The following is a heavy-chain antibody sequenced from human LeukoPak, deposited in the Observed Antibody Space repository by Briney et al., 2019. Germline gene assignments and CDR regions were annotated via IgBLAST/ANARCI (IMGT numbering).Heavy chain of an antibody. V-gene: IGHV3-23*01. CDR1: GFTFSSYA. Sequence: GGSLRLSCAASGFTFSSYAMSWVRQAPGKGLEWVSAISGSGGSTYHADSVKGRFTISRDNSKNTLYLQMNSLRAEDTAVYYCAKDREQWLVRSWNYRGQGTLVTVSS. CDR2: ISGSGGST. J-gene: IGHJ4*02. CDR3: AKDREQWLVRSWNY. D-gene: IGHD6-19*01.